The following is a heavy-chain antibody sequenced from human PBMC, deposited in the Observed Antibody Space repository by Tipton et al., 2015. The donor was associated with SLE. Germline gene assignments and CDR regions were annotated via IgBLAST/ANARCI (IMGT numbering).Heavy chain of an antibody. Sequence: SPRLSCAASGFTVSSNYMSWVRQAPGKGLEWVSVIYSGGSTYYADSVKGRFTISRDNSKNTLYLQMNSLRAEDTAVYYCARDLEASTVTTRLYYYYGMDVWGQGTTVTVSS. CDR3: ARDLEASTVTTRLYYYYGMDV. CDR2: IYSGGST. V-gene: IGHV3-53*05. D-gene: IGHD4-17*01. CDR1: GFTVSSNY. J-gene: IGHJ6*02.